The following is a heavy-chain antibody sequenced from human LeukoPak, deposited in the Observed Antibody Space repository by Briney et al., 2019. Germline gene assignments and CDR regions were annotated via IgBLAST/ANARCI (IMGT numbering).Heavy chain of an antibody. CDR2: ISGSSGST. Sequence: GGSLRLSCAASGFTFSSYAMSWVRQAPGKGLEWVSAISGSSGSTYYADSVKGRFTISRDNSKNTLYLQMNSLRAEDSAVYYCAIAHSGSYHADAFDIWGQETMVTVSS. CDR3: AIAHSGSYHADAFDI. J-gene: IGHJ3*02. CDR1: GFTFSSYA. D-gene: IGHD1-26*01. V-gene: IGHV3-23*01.